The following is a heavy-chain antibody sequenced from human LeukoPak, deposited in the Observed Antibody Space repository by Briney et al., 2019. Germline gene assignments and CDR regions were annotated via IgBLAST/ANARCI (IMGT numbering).Heavy chain of an antibody. CDR3: AKSRWSWFGEVDY. J-gene: IGHJ4*02. V-gene: IGHV4-39*01. Sequence: SETLSLTCTISGGSISRSTYYWGWIRQPPGKGLEWIGSIYYSGSTYYNPSLKSRVTISVDTSKSQFSLKLSSVTAADTAVYYCAKSRWSWFGEVDYWGQGTLATVSS. CDR2: IYYSGST. CDR1: GGSISRSTYY. D-gene: IGHD3-10*01.